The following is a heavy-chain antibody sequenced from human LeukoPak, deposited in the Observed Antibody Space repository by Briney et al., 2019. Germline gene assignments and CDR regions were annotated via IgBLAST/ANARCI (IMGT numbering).Heavy chain of an antibody. Sequence: SHTLSLTCAVSGGSLRLGGYPWRWIRKPPGKGLEGIVYIYHSGSTYYNPSLKSRVTISVDKSKNQFSLKLSSVTAADTAVYYCARLDYEDWFDPCGQGTLVTVSS. J-gene: IGHJ5*02. D-gene: IGHD4-17*01. V-gene: IGHV4-30-2*01. CDR3: ARLDYEDWFDP. CDR2: IYHSGST. CDR1: GGSLRLGGYP.